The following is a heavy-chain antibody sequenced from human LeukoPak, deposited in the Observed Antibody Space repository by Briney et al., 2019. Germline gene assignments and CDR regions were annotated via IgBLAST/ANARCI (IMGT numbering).Heavy chain of an antibody. D-gene: IGHD5-18*01. Sequence: PGGSLRLSCAASGFTFSSYSMKWVRQAPGKGLEWVSSISSSSSYIYYADSVKGRFTISRDNAKNSLCLQMNSLRAEDTAVYYCARNSPDTASDYWGQGTLVTVSS. CDR1: GFTFSSYS. J-gene: IGHJ4*02. CDR2: ISSSSSYI. CDR3: ARNSPDTASDY. V-gene: IGHV3-21*01.